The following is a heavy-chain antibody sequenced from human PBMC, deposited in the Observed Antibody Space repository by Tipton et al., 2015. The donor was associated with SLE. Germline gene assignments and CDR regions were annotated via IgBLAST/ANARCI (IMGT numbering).Heavy chain of an antibody. CDR1: GFTFSSYG. V-gene: IGHV3-23*01. CDR3: AKDHLTMVRGVTSKFDAFDI. J-gene: IGHJ3*02. D-gene: IGHD3-10*01. Sequence: SLRLSCAASGFTFSSYGMHWVRQAPGKGLEWVSAISGSGGSTYYTDSVKGRFTISRDNSKNTLYLQMNSLRAEDTAVYYCAKDHLTMVRGVTSKFDAFDIWGQGTMVTVSS. CDR2: ISGSGGST.